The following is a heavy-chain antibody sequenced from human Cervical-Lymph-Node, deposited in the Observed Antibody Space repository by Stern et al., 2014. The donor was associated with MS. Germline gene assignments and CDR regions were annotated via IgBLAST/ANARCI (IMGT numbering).Heavy chain of an antibody. Sequence: VQLVESGAEVKKPGASVKVSCKASGYIFTGYYMHWVRQAPVQGLEWMGRINPNSGSTNYAQKFQGRVTMTRDTSISTAYMELSRLTSDDTAVYYCARSLRSTYGMDVWGQGTTVTVSS. CDR3: ARSLRSTYGMDV. CDR2: INPNSGST. D-gene: IGHD4-17*01. V-gene: IGHV1-2*06. J-gene: IGHJ6*02. CDR1: GYIFTGYY.